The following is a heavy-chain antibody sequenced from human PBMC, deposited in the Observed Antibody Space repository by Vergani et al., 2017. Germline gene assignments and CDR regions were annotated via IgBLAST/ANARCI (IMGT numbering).Heavy chain of an antibody. V-gene: IGHV2-70*04. CDR3: AQIRSKNGYNYDAFDI. Sequence: QVTLKESGPALVKPTQTLTLTCTLSGFSVNSHPMRVIWIRQPPGKALEWLARIDWDDDKFYDRSLQTRLTISKDTSKNQVVLRMTNMDPVDTAMYYCAQIRSKNGYNYDAFDIWGQGTMVIVSS. CDR1: GFSVNSHPMR. D-gene: IGHD5-24*01. J-gene: IGHJ3*02. CDR2: IDWDDDK.